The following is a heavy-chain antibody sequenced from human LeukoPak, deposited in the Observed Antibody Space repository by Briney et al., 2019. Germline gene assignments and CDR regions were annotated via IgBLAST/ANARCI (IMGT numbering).Heavy chain of an antibody. J-gene: IGHJ6*03. CDR2: IYTGGST. CDR1: GGPISSYY. D-gene: IGHD2/OR15-2a*01. Sequence: SETLSLTCTVSGGPISSYYWSWIRQPAGKGLEWIGRIYTGGSTNYNPSLKSRVTMSVDTSKNQFSLKLSSVTAADTAVYYCARDRYFNLHYYYYYYMDVWGKGTTVTVSS. CDR3: ARDRYFNLHYYYYYYMDV. V-gene: IGHV4-4*07.